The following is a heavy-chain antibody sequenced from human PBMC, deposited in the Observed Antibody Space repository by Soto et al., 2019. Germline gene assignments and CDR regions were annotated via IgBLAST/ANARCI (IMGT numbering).Heavy chain of an antibody. CDR1: RYIFTGDY. J-gene: IGHJ6*02. Sequence: GASVKGSWKTARYIFTGDYMHWVRQAPGQGLEWMGWINPNSGDTNYAQRFKGRVSMTSDTSINTAYLELSRLRPGDTAVFFCARSHSAYHYPAMDAWGQGPTVTVSS. D-gene: IGHD2-2*01. CDR2: INPNSGDT. V-gene: IGHV1-2*02. CDR3: ARSHSAYHYPAMDA.